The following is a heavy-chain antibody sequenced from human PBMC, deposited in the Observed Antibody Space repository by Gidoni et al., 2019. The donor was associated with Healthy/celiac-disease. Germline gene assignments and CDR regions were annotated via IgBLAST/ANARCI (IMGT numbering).Heavy chain of an antibody. CDR1: GGSISSSSYY. D-gene: IGHD1-26*01. CDR2: IYYNGST. CDR3: ARHRGRGGATLGYFDY. J-gene: IGHJ4*02. Sequence: QLQLQESGPGLVKPSETLSLTCTVSGGSISSSSYYWGWIRQPPGKGLEWIGSIYYNGSTYYNPSLKSRVTISVDTSKNQFSLKLSSVTAADTAVYYCARHRGRGGATLGYFDYWGQGTLVTVSS. V-gene: IGHV4-39*01.